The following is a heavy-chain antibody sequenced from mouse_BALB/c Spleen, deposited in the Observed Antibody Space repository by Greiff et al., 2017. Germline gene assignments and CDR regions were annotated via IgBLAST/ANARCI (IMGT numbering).Heavy chain of an antibody. CDR1: GFTFSDFY. V-gene: IGHV7-1*02. Sequence: EVKVVESGGGLVQPGGSLRLSCATSGFTFSDFYMEWVRQPPGKRLEWIAASRNKANDYTTEYSASVKGRFIVSRDTSQSILYLQMNALRAEDTAIYYCARDADYEGWFAYWGQGTLVTVSA. J-gene: IGHJ3*01. CDR2: SRNKANDYTT. D-gene: IGHD2-4*01. CDR3: ARDADYEGWFAY.